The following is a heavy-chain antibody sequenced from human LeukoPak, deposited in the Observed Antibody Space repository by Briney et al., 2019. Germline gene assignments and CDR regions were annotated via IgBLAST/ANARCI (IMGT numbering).Heavy chain of an antibody. CDR1: GYTFTSYY. J-gene: IGHJ6*03. Sequence: ASVKVSCKASGYTFTSYYMHWVRQAPGQGLEWMGIINPSGGSTSYAQKFQGRVTMTRDMSTSTVYMELSSLRSEDTAVYYCAREGEDSAPSYYYYYMDVWGKGTTVTVSS. CDR2: INPSGGST. D-gene: IGHD3-16*01. CDR3: AREGEDSAPSYYYYYMDV. V-gene: IGHV1-46*01.